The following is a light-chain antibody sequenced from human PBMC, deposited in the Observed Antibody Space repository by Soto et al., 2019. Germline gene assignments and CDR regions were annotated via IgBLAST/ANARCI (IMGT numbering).Light chain of an antibody. CDR1: QNNSVG. J-gene: IGKJ2*01. Sequence: DIQMTQSPSTLSASVGDGVTIPCRSSQNNSVGLAWYQQRPGKAPKFLMYDASSLETGVPSRFRGSGSGTEVTLTIRSLQPDDSATYYCQQYDSSSPTFGQGTKLESK. V-gene: IGKV1-5*01. CDR3: QQYDSSSPT. CDR2: DAS.